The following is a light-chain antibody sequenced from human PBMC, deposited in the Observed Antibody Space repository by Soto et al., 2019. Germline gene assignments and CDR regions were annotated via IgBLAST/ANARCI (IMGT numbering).Light chain of an antibody. V-gene: IGKV3-15*01. Sequence: TQSPAFMSVSPGERATLSCRASQTINTLLAWYQHKPGQAPRLLIYRSSTRATGIPVRFSGSGSGTEFTLTISSLQSEDFAVYFCQQFGNSPWTFGQGTKVEI. CDR2: RSS. CDR3: QQFGNSPWT. J-gene: IGKJ1*01. CDR1: QTINTL.